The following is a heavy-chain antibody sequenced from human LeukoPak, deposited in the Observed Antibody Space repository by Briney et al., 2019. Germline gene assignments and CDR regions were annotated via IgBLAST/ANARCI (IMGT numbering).Heavy chain of an antibody. D-gene: IGHD1-14*01. CDR3: ASDTTPHTFDI. Sequence: PGGSLRLSCAASGFTFSRYWMHWVRQAPGKGLVRVSLINVDGSTTTYADSVKGRFAISRDNAKNTLYLQMNSLRAEDTAVYYCASDTTPHTFDIWGQGTMVTVSS. V-gene: IGHV3-74*01. J-gene: IGHJ3*02. CDR2: INVDGSTT. CDR1: GFTFSRYW.